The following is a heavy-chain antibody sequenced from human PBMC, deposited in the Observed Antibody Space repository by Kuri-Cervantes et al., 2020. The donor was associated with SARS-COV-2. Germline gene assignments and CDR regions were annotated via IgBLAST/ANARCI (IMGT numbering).Heavy chain of an antibody. Sequence: GESLKISCAASGFTFSSYGMPGVRQAPGKGLECVADVSYDGTNDYYADSVKGRFTISRDYSKNTLYLQMNSLRAEDTAVYYCTKGGETATTEKCYYYYNMDVWGKGTTVTVSS. CDR2: VSYDGTND. D-gene: IGHD4-11*01. CDR3: TKGGETATTEKCYYYYNMDV. CDR1: GFTFSSYG. J-gene: IGHJ6*03. V-gene: IGHV3-30*18.